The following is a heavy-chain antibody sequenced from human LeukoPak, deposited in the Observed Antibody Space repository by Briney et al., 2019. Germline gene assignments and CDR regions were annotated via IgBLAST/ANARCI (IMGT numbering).Heavy chain of an antibody. D-gene: IGHD1-26*01. J-gene: IGHJ4*02. V-gene: IGHV4-61*02. CDR3: TRGGELMNY. CDR1: GGSVSSGNYY. Sequence: PSQTLSLTCTVSGGSVSSGNYYWTWIRQPAGKGLEWIGRIYTSGSTNYNPSLKSRVTISIDASKNQFSLRLSSVTAADTAVYYCTRGGELMNYWGQGTLVTASS. CDR2: IYTSGST.